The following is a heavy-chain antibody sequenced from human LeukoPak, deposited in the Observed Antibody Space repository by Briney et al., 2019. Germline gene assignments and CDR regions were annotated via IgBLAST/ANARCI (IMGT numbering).Heavy chain of an antibody. CDR2: IYYSGST. CDR1: GGSISSYY. CDR3: ARAVGATLNYFDH. D-gene: IGHD1-26*01. Sequence: PSETLSLTCTVSGGSISSYYWSWIRQPPGKGLEWIGYIYYSGSTNYNPSLKSRVTISVDTSKNQFSLKLSSVTAADTAVYYCARAVGATLNYFDHWGQGTLVTVSS. J-gene: IGHJ4*02. V-gene: IGHV4-59*01.